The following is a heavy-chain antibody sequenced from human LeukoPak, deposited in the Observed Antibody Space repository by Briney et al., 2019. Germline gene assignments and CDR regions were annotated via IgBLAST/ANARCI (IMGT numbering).Heavy chain of an antibody. Sequence: VSVKVPCQASGYTLNGYYMHWVRQAPGQGLEWMGWINPNSGGTNYAQKFQGWATMTRDTSISTAYMELSGLRSDDTAVYYCARGLGSSSWYYAFDIWGQGTMVTVSS. CDR2: INPNSGGT. CDR1: GYTLNGYY. D-gene: IGHD6-13*01. CDR3: ARGLGSSSWYYAFDI. V-gene: IGHV1-2*04. J-gene: IGHJ3*02.